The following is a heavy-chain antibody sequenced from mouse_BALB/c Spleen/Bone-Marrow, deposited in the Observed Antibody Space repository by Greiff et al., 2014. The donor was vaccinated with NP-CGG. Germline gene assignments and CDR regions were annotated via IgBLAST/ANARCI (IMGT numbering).Heavy chain of an antibody. V-gene: IGHV5-6-3*01. Sequence: EVKLMESGGGLVQPGGSLKLSCAASGFTFSNYGMSWVRQTPDKRLELVATINGNGGSTYYPDSVKGRFTIFRDTAKNTLYLQMSSLKSEETAMYYCVRGNYGNYVDYFDFWGQGTTLTVSS. CDR1: GFTFSNYG. CDR3: VRGNYGNYVDYFDF. CDR2: INGNGGST. J-gene: IGHJ2*01. D-gene: IGHD2-1*01.